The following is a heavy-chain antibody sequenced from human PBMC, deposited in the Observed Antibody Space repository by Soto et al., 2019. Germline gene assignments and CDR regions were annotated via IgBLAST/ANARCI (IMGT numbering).Heavy chain of an antibody. CDR2: IYISGTT. Sequence: PSETRSLTCNVSGVSIGSGDYYWSWIRQPPGKGLEWIGYIYISGTTYYNPSLKSRLTISLDTSRNVFSLKLRSVTAADTAVYYCARVPPPYSFSYDDWGQGTLVTVSS. D-gene: IGHD5-12*01. J-gene: IGHJ4*02. V-gene: IGHV4-30-4*01. CDR3: ARVPPPYSFSYDD. CDR1: GVSIGSGDYY.